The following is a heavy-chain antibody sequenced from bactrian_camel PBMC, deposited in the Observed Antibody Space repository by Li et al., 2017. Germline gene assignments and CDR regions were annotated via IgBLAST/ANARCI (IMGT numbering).Heavy chain of an antibody. CDR1: GFTFSSYY. V-gene: IGHV3S40*01. J-gene: IGHJ4*01. CDR2: INSGGGST. Sequence: VQLVESGGGLVQPGGPLRLSCAASGFTFSSYYMSWVRQAPGKGLEWVSAINSGGGSTYYADSVKDRFTISRDNAKNTLYLQMNSLKTEDTAVYYCVRDLTYWGQGTQVTVS. CDR3: VRDLTY.